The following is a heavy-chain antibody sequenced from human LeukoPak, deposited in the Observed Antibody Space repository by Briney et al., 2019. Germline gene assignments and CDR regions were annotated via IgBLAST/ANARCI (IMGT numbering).Heavy chain of an antibody. Sequence: GGSLRLSCAASGFTFSSYAMSWVRQAPGKGLDWVSSISSSGGNTYYADSVKGRFTISRDNSKNTLYLQMSSLRAEDTAVYYCAKRDRPCSGGCSAPYYFDYWGQGTLVTVSS. D-gene: IGHD2-15*01. CDR3: AKRDRPCSGGCSAPYYFDY. CDR2: ISSSGGNT. V-gene: IGHV3-23*01. CDR1: GFTFSSYA. J-gene: IGHJ4*02.